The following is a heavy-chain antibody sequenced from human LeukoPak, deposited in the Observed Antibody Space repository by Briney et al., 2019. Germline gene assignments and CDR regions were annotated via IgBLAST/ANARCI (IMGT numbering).Heavy chain of an antibody. V-gene: IGHV1-2*02. CDR3: ASFVGYCSSTSCLSRVDAFDI. D-gene: IGHD2-2*01. CDR1: GYTFTGHY. CDR2: INPNSGDT. J-gene: IGHJ3*02. Sequence: ASVRVSCKAAGYTFTGHYMHWVRQAPGQGLEWMGWINPNSGDTNFAQKFQGRVTMTRDTSISTIYMQLSRLRSDDTAVYYCASFVGYCSSTSCLSRVDAFDIWGQGTMVTVSS.